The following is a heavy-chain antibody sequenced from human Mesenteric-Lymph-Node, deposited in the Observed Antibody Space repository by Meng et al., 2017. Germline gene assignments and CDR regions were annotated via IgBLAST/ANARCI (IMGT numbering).Heavy chain of an antibody. D-gene: IGHD2-21*02. Sequence: SETLSLTCAVYGGSFSGYYWSWIRQPPGKGLEWIGEINHSGSTNYNPSLKSRVTISVDTSKNQFSLKLSSVTAADTAVYYCARSDTREYCGGDCYGDFDYWGQGTLVTVSS. CDR2: INHSGST. J-gene: IGHJ4*02. CDR1: GGSFSGYY. CDR3: ARSDTREYCGGDCYGDFDY. V-gene: IGHV4-34*01.